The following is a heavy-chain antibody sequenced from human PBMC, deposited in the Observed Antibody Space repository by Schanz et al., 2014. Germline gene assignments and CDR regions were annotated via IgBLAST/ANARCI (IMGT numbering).Heavy chain of an antibody. CDR1: GGSISNYY. V-gene: IGHV4-59*01. D-gene: IGHD5-12*01. J-gene: IGHJ6*02. CDR2: IYYSGST. Sequence: QVQLPESGPGLVKPSETLSLTCTVSGGSISNYYWSWIRQLPGKGLEWIGYIYYSGSTNYNPSLKSRVTISVDTSKNQFSLKLSSVTAADTAVYYCARAEINSGYARYYYGMDVWGQGTTVTVSS. CDR3: ARAEINSGYARYYYGMDV.